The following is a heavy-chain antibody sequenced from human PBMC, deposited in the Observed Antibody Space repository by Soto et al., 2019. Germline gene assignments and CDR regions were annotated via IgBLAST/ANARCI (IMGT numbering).Heavy chain of an antibody. CDR3: ATSGYSYGALDYYYGMDV. D-gene: IGHD5-18*01. J-gene: IGHJ6*02. CDR1: GGTFSSYA. CDR2: IIPIFGTA. V-gene: IGHV1-69*13. Sequence: ASVKVSCKASGGTFSSYAISWVRQAPGQGLEWMGGIIPIFGTANYAQKFQGRVTITADESTSTAYMELSSLRSEDTAVYYCATSGYSYGALDYYYGMDVWGQGTTVTVSS.